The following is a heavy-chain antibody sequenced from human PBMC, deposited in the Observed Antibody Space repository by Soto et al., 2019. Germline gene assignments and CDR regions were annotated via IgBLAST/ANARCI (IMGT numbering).Heavy chain of an antibody. V-gene: IGHV5-51*01. CDR2: IYPGDSEI. CDR1: GYSFTTYW. CDR3: ARSKAGNSLDTFDF. J-gene: IGHJ4*02. Sequence: GESLKISCQASGYSFTTYWIAWVRQTPGRGLEWMGIIYPGDSEIKYSPSFDGQVTFSVDKSTSTAYLQWIGLKTSDTGMYFCARSKAGNSLDTFDFWGQGYLVTVSS. D-gene: IGHD5-18*01.